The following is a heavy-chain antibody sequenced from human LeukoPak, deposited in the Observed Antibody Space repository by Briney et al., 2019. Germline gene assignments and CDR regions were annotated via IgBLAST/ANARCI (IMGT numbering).Heavy chain of an antibody. V-gene: IGHV4-4*07. CDR1: GGSISSYY. CDR3: AKTPARGIAAAGPSMDV. Sequence: SETLSLTCAVSGGSISSYYWSWIRQPAGKGLKWIGRIYTSGSTNYNPSLKSRVTISVDTSKNQFSLKLSSVTAADTAVYYCAKTPARGIAAAGPSMDVWGQGTTVTVSS. J-gene: IGHJ6*02. CDR2: IYTSGST. D-gene: IGHD6-13*01.